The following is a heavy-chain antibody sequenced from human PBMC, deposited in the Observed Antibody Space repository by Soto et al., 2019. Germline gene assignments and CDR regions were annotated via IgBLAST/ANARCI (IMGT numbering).Heavy chain of an antibody. CDR1: GFSLTTGKMG. Sequence: SGPTLVNPTETLTLTCTVSGFSLTTGKMGVSWIRQPPGKALEWLAHIFSDNERSYSTSMQGRLTISKDTSGSQVVLSMTNVDPVDTATYYCARMNVDSYQFYYAMDVWGQGTTVTVSS. D-gene: IGHD2-21*02. CDR3: ARMNVDSYQFYYAMDV. V-gene: IGHV2-26*01. CDR2: IFSDNER. J-gene: IGHJ6*02.